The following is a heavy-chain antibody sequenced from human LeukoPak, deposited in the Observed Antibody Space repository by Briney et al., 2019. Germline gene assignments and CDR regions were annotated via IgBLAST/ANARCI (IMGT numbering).Heavy chain of an antibody. CDR2: INHSGST. CDR3: VRDESGLALFY. Sequence: SETLSLTCAVYGGSFSGYYWSWIRQPPGKGLEWIGEINHSGSTYYNPSLRSRVTISVDTSKNQFSLNLSSVTAADTAVYYCVRDESGLALFYWGQGTLVTVSA. V-gene: IGHV4-34*01. CDR1: GGSFSGYY. J-gene: IGHJ4*02.